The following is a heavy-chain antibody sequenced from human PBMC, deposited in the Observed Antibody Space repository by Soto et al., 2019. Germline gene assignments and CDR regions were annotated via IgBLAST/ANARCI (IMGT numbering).Heavy chain of an antibody. Sequence: QLQLQESGPGLVKPSETLSLTCTVSGGSISSSSYYWGWIRQPPGKGLEWIGSIYYSGSTYYNPSLKSRVTISVDTSKNQFSLKLSFVTAADTAVYYCARLPIWTPGNDAFDTWGQGTMVTVSS. CDR2: IYYSGST. D-gene: IGHD3-9*01. J-gene: IGHJ3*02. V-gene: IGHV4-39*01. CDR3: ARLPIWTPGNDAFDT. CDR1: GGSISSSSYY.